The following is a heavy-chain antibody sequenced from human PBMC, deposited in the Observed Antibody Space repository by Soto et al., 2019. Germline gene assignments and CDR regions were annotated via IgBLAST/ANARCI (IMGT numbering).Heavy chain of an antibody. D-gene: IGHD3-16*01. CDR3: ARQGFSKHYLYAADV. CDR2: ILPDYADT. J-gene: IGHJ6*02. V-gene: IGHV5-51*01. CDR1: GYXFTSYL. Sequence: EXLKISCKTSGYXFTSYLIVWVRHTPGKGLEFMGIILPDYADTRYSPSFEGHATISADGSTNTAYLHLRSLEASDTATYFCARQGFSKHYLYAADVWGQGTTVPVSS.